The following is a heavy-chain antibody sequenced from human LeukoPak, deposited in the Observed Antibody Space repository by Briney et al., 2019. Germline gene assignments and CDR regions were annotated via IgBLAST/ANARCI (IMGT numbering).Heavy chain of an antibody. Sequence: PSETLSLTCTVSGGSISSHYWSWIRQPPGKGLEWIGYIYYSGSTNYNPSLKSRDTISVDTSKNQFSLKLSSVTAADTAVCYCARDWVAAAGNNYYYYGMDVWGQGTTVTVSS. J-gene: IGHJ6*02. CDR1: GGSISSHY. CDR3: ARDWVAAAGNNYYYYGMDV. CDR2: IYYSGST. D-gene: IGHD6-13*01. V-gene: IGHV4-59*11.